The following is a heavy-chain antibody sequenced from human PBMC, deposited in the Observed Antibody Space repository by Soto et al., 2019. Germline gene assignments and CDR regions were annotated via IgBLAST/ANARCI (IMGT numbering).Heavy chain of an antibody. CDR1: GYTFTNYG. CDR3: ARGDPHIRPGGIAAAGTHYYYGMDV. CDR2: IIPIFGTA. Sequence: SVKVSCKASGYTFTNYGISWVRQAPGQGLEWMGGIIPIFGTANYAQKFQGRVTITADESTSTAYMELSSLRSEDTAVYYCARGDPHIRPGGIAAAGTHYYYGMDVWGQGTTVTVS. V-gene: IGHV1-69*13. D-gene: IGHD6-13*01. J-gene: IGHJ6*02.